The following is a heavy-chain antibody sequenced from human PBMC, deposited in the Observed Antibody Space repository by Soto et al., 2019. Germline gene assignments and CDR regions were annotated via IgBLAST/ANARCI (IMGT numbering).Heavy chain of an antibody. CDR3: AAYSRGDSPH. D-gene: IGHD2-21*01. Sequence: QVQLVESGGGLVKPGGSLRLSCAASGFTFSDYYMSWIRQAPGKGLEWVSYISGSGNTMYPADSGKGRFTISRDNAKNSLYLQMNSLRVEDTAVYYCAAYSRGDSPHWGQGTLVTVSS. CDR2: ISGSGNTM. V-gene: IGHV3-11*01. CDR1: GFTFSDYY. J-gene: IGHJ4*02.